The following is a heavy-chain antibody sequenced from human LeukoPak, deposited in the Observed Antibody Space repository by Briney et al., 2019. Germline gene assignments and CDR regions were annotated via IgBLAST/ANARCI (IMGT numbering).Heavy chain of an antibody. D-gene: IGHD6-13*01. CDR3: TTDFSTAAAGTNY. V-gene: IGHV3-15*01. CDR1: GFTFSNAW. Sequence: GGSLRLSCAASGFTFSNAWMSWVRQAPGKGLEWVGRIKSKTDGGTTDYAAPVKGRFTISRDDSKNTLYLQMNSLKTEDTAVYYCTTDFSTAAAGTNYWGQGTLVTVSS. J-gene: IGHJ4*02. CDR2: IKSKTDGGTT.